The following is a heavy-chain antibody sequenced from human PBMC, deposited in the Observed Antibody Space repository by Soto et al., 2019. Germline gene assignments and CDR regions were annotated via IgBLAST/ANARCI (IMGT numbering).Heavy chain of an antibody. V-gene: IGHV3-30*18. D-gene: IGHD3-9*01. J-gene: IGHJ4*02. CDR3: AKKIRYFGWSTNYFDY. Sequence: GESLKISCAASGFTFSSYGMHWVRQAPGKGLEWVAVISYDGSNKYYADSVKGRFTISRDNSKNTLYLQMNSLRAEDTAVYYCAKKIRYFGWSTNYFDYWGQGTLVTVSS. CDR2: ISYDGSNK. CDR1: GFTFSSYG.